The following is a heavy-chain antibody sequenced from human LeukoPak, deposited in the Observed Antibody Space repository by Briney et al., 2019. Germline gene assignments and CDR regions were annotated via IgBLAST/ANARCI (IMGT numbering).Heavy chain of an antibody. D-gene: IGHD2-2*01. Sequence: SVKVSCKASGGTFSSYAISWVRQAPGQGLEWMGGIIPIFGTANYAQKFQGRVTITADESTSTAYMELSSLRSEDTAVYYCASPVKPSYCSSTSCYPGYYYYGMDVWGQGTNVTVSS. CDR2: IIPIFGTA. V-gene: IGHV1-69*13. CDR3: ASPVKPSYCSSTSCYPGYYYYGMDV. CDR1: GGTFSSYA. J-gene: IGHJ6*02.